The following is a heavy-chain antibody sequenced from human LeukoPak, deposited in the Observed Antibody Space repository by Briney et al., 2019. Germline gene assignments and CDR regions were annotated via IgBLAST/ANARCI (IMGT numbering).Heavy chain of an antibody. D-gene: IGHD6-19*01. CDR3: ARSWVAGYGTVLDY. CDR2: IYPGDSDT. Sequence: GESLKISFKGSGSSFTNYWIGWVRQMPGKGLEWMGIIYPGDSDTRYSPSFQGQVTISADKSITTAYLQWSSLKASDTAMYYCARSWVAGYGTVLDYWGQGTLVTVSS. J-gene: IGHJ4*02. V-gene: IGHV5-51*01. CDR1: GSSFTNYW.